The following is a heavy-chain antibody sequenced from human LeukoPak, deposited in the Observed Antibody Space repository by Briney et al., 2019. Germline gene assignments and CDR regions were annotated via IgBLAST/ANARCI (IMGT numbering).Heavy chain of an antibody. J-gene: IGHJ6*02. CDR1: GFYFGGHA. V-gene: IGHV3-48*04. CDR2: ITYGSDTI. D-gene: IGHD3-10*01. CDR3: ATGTDPRVRVTYYYGMDV. Sequence: GGSLRLSCVASGFYFGGHAMHWLRQAPGKGLEWVAYITYGSDTIFYADSVKGRFTVSRDNAKNSLYLQMDSLRAEDTAVYYCATGTDPRVRVTYYYGMDVWGQGTTVTVSS.